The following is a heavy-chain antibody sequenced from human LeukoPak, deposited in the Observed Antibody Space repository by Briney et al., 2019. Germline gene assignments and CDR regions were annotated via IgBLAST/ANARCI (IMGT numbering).Heavy chain of an antibody. CDR1: GFTFSSYT. Sequence: GRSLRLSCAASGFTFSSYTMNWVRQAPGKGLEWVSSISSSTNYIYYADSVKGRFTISRDNAKNSVYLQMNSLRAEDTAVYYCARDRGSSWYYFDYWGQGTLVTVPS. D-gene: IGHD6-13*01. CDR3: ARDRGSSWYYFDY. CDR2: ISSSTNYI. V-gene: IGHV3-21*01. J-gene: IGHJ4*02.